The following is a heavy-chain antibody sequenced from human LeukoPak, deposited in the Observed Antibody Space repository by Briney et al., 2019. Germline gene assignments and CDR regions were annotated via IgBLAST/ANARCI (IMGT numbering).Heavy chain of an antibody. CDR1: GFTFSSYG. Sequence: GGSLRLSCAASGFTFSSYGMHWVRQAPGKGLEWVAVIWYDGSNKYYADSVKGRFTISRHNSKNTLYLQMNSLRAEDTAVYYCARRVSKRGLYSSSPGAFDIWGQGTMVTVSS. V-gene: IGHV3-33*01. CDR3: ARRVSKRGLYSSSPGAFDI. D-gene: IGHD6-13*01. CDR2: IWYDGSNK. J-gene: IGHJ3*02.